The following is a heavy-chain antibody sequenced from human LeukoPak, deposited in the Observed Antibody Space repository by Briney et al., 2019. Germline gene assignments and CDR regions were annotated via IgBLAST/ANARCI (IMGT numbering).Heavy chain of an antibody. D-gene: IGHD3-22*01. Sequence: GGSLRLSCAASGFTFSSYWMSWVRQAPGKGLEWVANIKQDGSEKYYVDSVKGRFTISRDNAKNSLYLQMNSLRAEDTAVYYCAREPPYYYDSSGFGYWGQGTLVTVSS. J-gene: IGHJ4*02. V-gene: IGHV3-7*01. CDR3: AREPPYYYDSSGFGY. CDR1: GFTFSSYW. CDR2: IKQDGSEK.